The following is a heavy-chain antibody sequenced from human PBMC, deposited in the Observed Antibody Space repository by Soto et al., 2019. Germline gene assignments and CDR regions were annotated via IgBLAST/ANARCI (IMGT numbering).Heavy chain of an antibody. CDR2: IIPMFGTA. CDR3: ASGIQLWLRRINNGYSG. D-gene: IGHD5-18*01. CDR1: GGTFSTYA. V-gene: IGHV1-69*12. J-gene: IGHJ4*02. Sequence: QVQLVQSGAEVKKPESSVKVSCKAPGGTFSTYAISWVRQAPGQGLEWMGGIIPMFGTANYAQRFQDRVTTTAGESTNTVDMELSRLRSEDTAVYCCASGIQLWLRRINNGYSGWGQGTLVTVPS.